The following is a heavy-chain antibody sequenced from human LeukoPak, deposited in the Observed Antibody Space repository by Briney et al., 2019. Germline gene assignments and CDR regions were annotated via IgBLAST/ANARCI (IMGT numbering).Heavy chain of an antibody. CDR3: ARSVRRLYGSGRSNWFDP. D-gene: IGHD3-10*01. J-gene: IGHJ5*02. Sequence: SETLSLTCTVSGGSISSGSYYWSWIRQPAGQGLEYIGRMYTSGSTNYNPSLKSRVTMSVDTSKNQFSLKLSSVTAADTAVYYCARSVRRLYGSGRSNWFDPWGQGTLVTVSS. V-gene: IGHV4-61*02. CDR1: GGSISSGSYY. CDR2: MYTSGST.